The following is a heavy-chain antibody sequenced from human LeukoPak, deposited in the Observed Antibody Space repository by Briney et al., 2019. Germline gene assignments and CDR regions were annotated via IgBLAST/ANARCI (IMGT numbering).Heavy chain of an antibody. D-gene: IGHD1-26*01. CDR3: ARGLQWELLGAFDI. CDR2: IYYSGRT. Sequence: SETLSLTCTVSGGSISSYYWSWIRQPPGKGLEWIGYIYYSGRTNYNPSLKSRVAISVDTSKNQFSLKLRSVTAADTAVYYCARGLQWELLGAFDIWGQGTMVTVSS. CDR1: GGSISSYY. J-gene: IGHJ3*02. V-gene: IGHV4-59*01.